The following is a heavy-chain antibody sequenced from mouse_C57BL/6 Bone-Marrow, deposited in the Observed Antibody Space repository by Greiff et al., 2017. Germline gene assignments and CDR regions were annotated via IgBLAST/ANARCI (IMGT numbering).Heavy chain of an antibody. CDR2: IDPENGDT. Sequence: EVKLMASGAELVRPGASVKLSCTASGFNIKDDYMHWVKQRPEQGLEWIGWIDPENGDTEYASKFQGKATITADTSSNTAYLQLSSLTSEDTAVYYCTTDNWDDAYWGQGTLVTVSA. J-gene: IGHJ3*01. V-gene: IGHV14-4*01. CDR3: TTDNWDDAY. CDR1: GFNIKDDY. D-gene: IGHD4-1*02.